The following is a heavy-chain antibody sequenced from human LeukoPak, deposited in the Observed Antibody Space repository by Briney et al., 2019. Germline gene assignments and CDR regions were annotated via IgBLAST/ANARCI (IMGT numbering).Heavy chain of an antibody. V-gene: IGHV3-9*02. CDR1: GSTSADA. J-gene: IGHJ4*02. D-gene: IGHD3-10*01. CDR2: TSWTIGSI. CDR3: AKESADGSGPRPNSERHF. Sequence: SLRLSCAASGSTSADALHWVRRAPGKGLEWVAGTSWTIGSISYAESVKGGFTISRDNAKNYLYLQMNSLRPEALALYYCAKESADGSGPRPNSERHFWAQGTLVTVSS.